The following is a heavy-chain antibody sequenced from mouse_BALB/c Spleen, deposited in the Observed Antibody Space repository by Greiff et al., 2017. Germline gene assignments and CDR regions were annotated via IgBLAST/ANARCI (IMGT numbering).Heavy chain of an antibody. CDR1: GYSITSGYY. CDR2: ISYDGSN. D-gene: IGHD2-14*01. CDR3: AREGIREYDAWFAY. J-gene: IGHJ3*01. Sequence: EVQVVESGPGLVKPSQSLSLTCSVTGYSITSGYYWNWIRQFPGNKLEWMGYISYDGSNNYNPSLKNRISITRDTSKNQFFLKLNSVTTEDTATYYCAREGIREYDAWFAYWGQGTLVTVSA. V-gene: IGHV3-6*02.